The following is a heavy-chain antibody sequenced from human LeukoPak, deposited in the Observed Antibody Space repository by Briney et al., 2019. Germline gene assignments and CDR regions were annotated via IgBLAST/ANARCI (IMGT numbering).Heavy chain of an antibody. CDR3: ARDFPNDILTGLNWFDP. D-gene: IGHD3-9*01. CDR2: IYYSGST. CDR1: GGSISSYY. J-gene: IGHJ5*02. Sequence: SETLSLTCTVSGGSISSYYWSWIRQPPGKGLEWIGYIYYSGSTNYNPSLKSRVTISVDTSKNQFSLKLSSVTAADTAVYYCARDFPNDILTGLNWFDPWGQGTLVTVSS. V-gene: IGHV4-59*12.